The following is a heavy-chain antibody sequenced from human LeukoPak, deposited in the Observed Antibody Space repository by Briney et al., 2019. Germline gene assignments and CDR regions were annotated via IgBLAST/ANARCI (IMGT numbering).Heavy chain of an antibody. V-gene: IGHV3-49*04. CDR1: GFTFGDYA. Sequence: GGSLRLSCTASGFTFGDYAVSWVRQAPGKGLEWVGFIRSKAYGGTTEYAASVKGRFTISRDDSKSIAYLQMNSLKTEDTAVYYCTRDMGYCSGGSCSDFDYWGQGTLVTVSS. CDR2: IRSKAYGGTT. CDR3: TRDMGYCSGGSCSDFDY. D-gene: IGHD2-15*01. J-gene: IGHJ4*02.